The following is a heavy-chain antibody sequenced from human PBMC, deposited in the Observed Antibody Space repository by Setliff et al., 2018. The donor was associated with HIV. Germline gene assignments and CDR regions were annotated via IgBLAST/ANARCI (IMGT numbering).Heavy chain of an antibody. CDR1: RYTFTGYY. CDR3: ARGMDDSSGYYYGYYDYYMDV. V-gene: IGHV1-2*02. CDR2: INPNSGGT. Sequence: ASVKVSCKASRYTFTGYYMHWVRQAPGQGLEWMGWINPNSGGTNYAQKFQGRVTMTRDTSINTAYMELSRLRSDDTAVYYCARGMDDSSGYYYGYYDYYMDVWGKGTTVTVS. J-gene: IGHJ6*03. D-gene: IGHD3-22*01.